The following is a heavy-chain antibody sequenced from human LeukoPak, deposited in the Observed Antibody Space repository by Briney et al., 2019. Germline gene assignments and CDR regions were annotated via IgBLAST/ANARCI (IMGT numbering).Heavy chain of an antibody. CDR1: GGSFSGYY. Sequence: SETLSLTCAVYGGSFSGYYWSWIRQPPGKGLEWIGEINHSGSTNYSPSLKSRVTLSVDMSKNHFSLKLSSVTAADTAVYYCARGLVAAADYYYYAMDVWGQGTTVTVSS. V-gene: IGHV4-34*01. CDR3: ARGLVAAADYYYYAMDV. J-gene: IGHJ6*02. CDR2: INHSGST. D-gene: IGHD2-15*01.